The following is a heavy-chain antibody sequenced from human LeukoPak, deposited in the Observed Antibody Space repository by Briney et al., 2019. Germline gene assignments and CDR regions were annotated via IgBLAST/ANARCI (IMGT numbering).Heavy chain of an antibody. D-gene: IGHD2-2*02. V-gene: IGHV3-23*01. CDR2: ISGSGGST. Sequence: GGSLRLSCAASGFTFSSYAMSWVRQAPGKGLEWVSGISGSGGSTYYADSVKGRFTISRDNSKNTLYLQMDSLRAEDTAVYYCAKDPNPRKYQLLYGYWGQGTLVTVSS. CDR1: GFTFSSYA. J-gene: IGHJ4*02. CDR3: AKDPNPRKYQLLYGY.